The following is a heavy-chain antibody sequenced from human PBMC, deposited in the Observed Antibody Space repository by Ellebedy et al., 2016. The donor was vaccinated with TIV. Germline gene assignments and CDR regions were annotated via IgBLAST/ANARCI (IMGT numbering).Heavy chain of an antibody. D-gene: IGHD6-13*01. CDR1: GYSFTSYW. Sequence: GGSLRLXXKGSGYSFTSYWIGWVRQMPGKGLEWMGIIYPGDSDTRYSPSFQGQVTISADKSISTAYLQWSSLKASDTAMYYCARPSRKQQLVYYFDYWGQGTLVTVSS. CDR2: IYPGDSDT. V-gene: IGHV5-51*01. J-gene: IGHJ4*02. CDR3: ARPSRKQQLVYYFDY.